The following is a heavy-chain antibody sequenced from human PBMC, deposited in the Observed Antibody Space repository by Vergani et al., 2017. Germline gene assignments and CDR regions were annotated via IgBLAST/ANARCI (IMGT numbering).Heavy chain of an antibody. J-gene: IGHJ6*02. CDR1: GFTFSSYW. CDR2: INSDGSST. CDR3: AREEGRTMVRGVIILDGMDV. Sequence: EVQLVESGGGLVQPGGSLRLSCAASGFTFSSYWMHWVRQAPGKGLVWVSRINSDGSSTSYADSVKGRFTISRDNAKNTLYLQMNSLRAEDTAVYFCAREEGRTMVRGVIILDGMDVWGQGTTVTVSS. V-gene: IGHV3-74*01. D-gene: IGHD3-10*01.